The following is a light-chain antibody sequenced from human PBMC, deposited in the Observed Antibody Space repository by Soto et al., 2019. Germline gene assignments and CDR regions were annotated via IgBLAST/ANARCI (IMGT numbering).Light chain of an antibody. CDR3: QQYNNWPRAT. Sequence: DIVMTQSPATLSVSPGERATLSCRASQSISSSLAWYQQKPGQAPRLLMFRTSSRATGFPARFSGSGSGTEFNLTISSLQSEDFGVYYCQQYNNWPRATFGGGTKVDIK. V-gene: IGKV3-15*01. CDR1: QSISSS. J-gene: IGKJ4*01. CDR2: RTS.